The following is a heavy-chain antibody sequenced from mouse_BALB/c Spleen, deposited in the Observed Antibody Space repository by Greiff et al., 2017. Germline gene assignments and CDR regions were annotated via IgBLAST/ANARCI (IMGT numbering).Heavy chain of an antibody. CDR3: ARGMVTTRPYYAMDY. D-gene: IGHD2-1*01. Sequence: EVKLVESGGGLVKPGGSLKLSCAASGFTFSSYAMSWVRQSPEKRLEWVAEISSGGSYTYYPDTVTGRFTISRDNAKNTLYLEMSSLRSEDTAMYYCARGMVTTRPYYAMDYWGQGTSVTVSS. CDR2: ISSGGSYT. V-gene: IGHV5-9-4*01. J-gene: IGHJ4*01. CDR1: GFTFSSYA.